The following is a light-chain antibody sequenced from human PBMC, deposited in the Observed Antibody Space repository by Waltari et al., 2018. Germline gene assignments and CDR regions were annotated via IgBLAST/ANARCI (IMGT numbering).Light chain of an antibody. CDR2: DTS. CDR3: QQGSILPLT. J-gene: IGKJ4*01. Sequence: EVVLTQSTVTLSLSAGERAALSCRASESVYKYLAWYQQRPGQPPRLLIYDTSNRAAGVPGRFSGSGYGTDFTLTITSLEAEDFAVYFCQQGSILPLTFGGGTRVEIK. CDR1: ESVYKY. V-gene: IGKV3-11*01.